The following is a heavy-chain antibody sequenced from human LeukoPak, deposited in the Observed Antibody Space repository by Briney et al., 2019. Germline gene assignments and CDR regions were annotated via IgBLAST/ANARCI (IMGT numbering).Heavy chain of an antibody. CDR3: ARGARGYSGYDPSIDAFDI. V-gene: IGHV3-21*01. Sequence: GGSLRLSCAASGFTFSSYSMNWVRQAPGKGLEWVSSISSSSSYIYYADSVKGRFTISRDNAKNSLYPQMNSLRAEDTAVYYCARGARGYSGYDPSIDAFDIWGQGTMVTVSS. D-gene: IGHD5-12*01. CDR1: GFTFSSYS. CDR2: ISSSSSYI. J-gene: IGHJ3*02.